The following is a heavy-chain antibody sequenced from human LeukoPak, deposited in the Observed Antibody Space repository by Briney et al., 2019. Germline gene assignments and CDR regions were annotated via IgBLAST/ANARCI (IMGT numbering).Heavy chain of an antibody. CDR1: GFTVSSNY. CDR2: IYSGGST. CDR3: ARELIYYYGMDV. J-gene: IGHJ6*02. Sequence: GGSLRLSCAASGFTVSSNYMSWVRQAPGKGLEWVSVIYSGGSTYYADSVKGQFTISRDNSKNTLYLQMNSLRAEDTAVYYCARELIYYYGMDVWGQGTTVTVSS. V-gene: IGHV3-53*01.